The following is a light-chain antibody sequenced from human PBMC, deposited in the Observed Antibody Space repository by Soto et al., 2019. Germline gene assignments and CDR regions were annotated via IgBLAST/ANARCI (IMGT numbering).Light chain of an antibody. J-gene: IGLJ2*01. Sequence: QSALTQPPSASGSPGQSVAISCTGTSSDVGGYNYVSWYQQHPGKAPKLMIYEVNKRPSGVPDRFSGSKSGNTASLTVSGLQAEDEADYYCSSYAGSYTLVFGGGTKVTVL. CDR1: SSDVGGYNY. CDR2: EVN. V-gene: IGLV2-8*01. CDR3: SSYAGSYTLV.